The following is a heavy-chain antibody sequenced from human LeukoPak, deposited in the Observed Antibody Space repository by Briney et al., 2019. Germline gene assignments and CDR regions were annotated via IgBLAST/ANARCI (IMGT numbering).Heavy chain of an antibody. D-gene: IGHD5-18*01. J-gene: IGHJ4*02. CDR2: ISSSSSYI. CDR3: AREGYSYGQSPYFDY. Sequence: PGGSLRLSCAASGFTFSSYSMNWVRQAPGKGLEWVSSISSSSSYIFYAESVKGRFPISRDNAKNSLYLQMNSLRAEDTAVYYCAREGYSYGQSPYFDYWGQGPLVTVSS. V-gene: IGHV3-21*01. CDR1: GFTFSSYS.